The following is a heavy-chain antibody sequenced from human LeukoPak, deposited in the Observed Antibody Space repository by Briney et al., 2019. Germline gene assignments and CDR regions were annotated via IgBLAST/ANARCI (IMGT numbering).Heavy chain of an antibody. D-gene: IGHD3-10*01. CDR1: GGTFSSYG. V-gene: IGHV1-69*05. Sequence: SVKVSCKASGGTFSSYGISWVRQAPGQGLEWMGGIIPIFGSPNYAQNFQGRVMITTDESTSTAYMELSSLRSEDTAVYYCARLGKRGAFEIWGQGTMVTVSS. CDR3: ARLGKRGAFEI. J-gene: IGHJ3*02. CDR2: IIPIFGSP.